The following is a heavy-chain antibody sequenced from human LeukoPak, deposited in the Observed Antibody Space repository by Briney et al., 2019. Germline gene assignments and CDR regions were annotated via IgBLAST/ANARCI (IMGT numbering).Heavy chain of an antibody. CDR3: ARSSAGLAY. V-gene: IGHV3-7*01. Sequence: PGGSLRLSCAASGFTFSSYWMSWVRQAPGKGLEWVANIKQDGSEKYYVDSVKGRFTISRDNAKNSLYLQVNSLRGEDTAVYFCARSSAGLAYWGQGTLVTVSS. D-gene: IGHD1-14*01. CDR2: IKQDGSEK. CDR1: GFTFSSYW. J-gene: IGHJ4*02.